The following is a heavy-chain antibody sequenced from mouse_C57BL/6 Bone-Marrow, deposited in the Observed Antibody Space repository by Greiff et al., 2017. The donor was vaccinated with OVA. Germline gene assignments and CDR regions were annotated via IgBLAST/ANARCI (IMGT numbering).Heavy chain of an antibody. CDR2: IYPRSGNT. Sequence: QVQLQQSGAELARPGASVKLSCKASGYTFTSYGISWVKQRTGQGLEWIGEIYPRSGNTYYNEKFKGKATLTADKSSSTAYMELRSLTSEDSAVDFCARASNYWFAYWGQGTLVTVSA. D-gene: IGHD2-5*01. V-gene: IGHV1-81*01. CDR1: GYTFTSYG. J-gene: IGHJ3*01. CDR3: ARASNYWFAY.